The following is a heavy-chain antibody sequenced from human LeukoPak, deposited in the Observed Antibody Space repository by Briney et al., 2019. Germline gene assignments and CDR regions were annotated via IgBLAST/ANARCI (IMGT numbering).Heavy chain of an antibody. CDR3: AKGGWFGELLGWFDP. Sequence: PGRSLRLSCAASGFTFDDYAMHWVRQAPGKGLEWVSGISWNSGSIGYADSVKGRFTISRDNAKNSLYLQMNSLRAEDTALYYCAKGGWFGELLGWFDPWGQGTLVTVSS. D-gene: IGHD3-10*01. J-gene: IGHJ5*02. CDR2: ISWNSGSI. V-gene: IGHV3-9*01. CDR1: GFTFDDYA.